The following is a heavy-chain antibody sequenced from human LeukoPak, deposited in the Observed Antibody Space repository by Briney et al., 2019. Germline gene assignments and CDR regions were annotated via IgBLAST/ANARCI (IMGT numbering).Heavy chain of an antibody. V-gene: IGHV4-59*01. D-gene: IGHD3-10*01. CDR3: ARAPTSPLWFGELLPYYFDY. CDR1: GGSISSYY. J-gene: IGHJ4*02. Sequence: PSETLSLTCTVSGGSISSYYWSWIRQPPGKGLEWIGYIYYSGSTNYNPSLKSRVTISVDTSKNQFSLKLSSVTAADTAVYYCARAPTSPLWFGELLPYYFDYWGQGTLVTVSS. CDR2: IYYSGST.